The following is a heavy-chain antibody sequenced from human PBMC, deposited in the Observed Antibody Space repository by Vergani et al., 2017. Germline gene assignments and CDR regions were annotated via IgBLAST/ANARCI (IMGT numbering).Heavy chain of an antibody. CDR2: VFRNGNV. Sequence: QLQLQESGPGLVKPSETLSLKCSVSGASIDSFYWGWIRQSPAKGLEWVGYVFRNGNVNYNPSFNFRVDVDTSNNELSLRLSSVTCAVTAVYYCGRVFGGDWYFELWGRGATVTVSS. J-gene: IGHJ2*01. D-gene: IGHD2-21*01. V-gene: IGHV4-4*08. CDR3: GRVFGGDWYFEL. CDR1: GASIDSFY.